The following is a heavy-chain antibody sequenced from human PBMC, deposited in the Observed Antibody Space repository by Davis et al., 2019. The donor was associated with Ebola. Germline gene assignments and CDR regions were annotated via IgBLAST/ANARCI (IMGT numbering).Heavy chain of an antibody. CDR1: GCTFSSYA. CDR3: ARGYCSGGSCYSRWFDP. J-gene: IGHJ5*02. CDR2: IIPILGIA. V-gene: IGHV1-69*04. Sequence: SVKVSCKASGCTFSSYAISWVRQAPGQGLEWMGRIIPILGIANYAQKFQGRVTITADKSTSTAYMELSSLRSEDTAVYYCARGYCSGGSCYSRWFDPWGQGTLVTVSS. D-gene: IGHD2-15*01.